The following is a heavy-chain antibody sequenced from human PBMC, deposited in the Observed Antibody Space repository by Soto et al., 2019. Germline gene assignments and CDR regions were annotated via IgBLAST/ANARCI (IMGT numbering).Heavy chain of an antibody. V-gene: IGHV3-33*01. CDR3: AREASSSSPRGGFDP. J-gene: IGHJ5*02. CDR2: IWYDGSNK. Sequence: ESGGGVVQPGRSLRLSCAASGFTFSSYGMHWVRQAPGKGLEWVAVIWYDGSNKYYADSVKGRFTISRDNSKNTLYLQMNSLRAEDTAVYYCAREASSSSPRGGFDPWGQGTLVTVSS. D-gene: IGHD6-13*01. CDR1: GFTFSSYG.